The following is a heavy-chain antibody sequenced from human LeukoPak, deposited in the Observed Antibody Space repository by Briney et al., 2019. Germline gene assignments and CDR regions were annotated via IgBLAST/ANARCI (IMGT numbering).Heavy chain of an antibody. D-gene: IGHD2-2*01. V-gene: IGHV4-34*01. CDR1: GGSFSGYY. J-gene: IGHJ6*03. CDR2: INHSGST. Sequence: PSETLSLTCAVYGGSFSGYYWSWIRQPPGKGLEWIGEINHSGSTNYNPSLKSRVTISVDTSKNQSSLKLSSVTAADTAVYYCARKKPIVVVPAAKRTYYMDVWGKGTTVTVSS. CDR3: ARKKPIVVVPAAKRTYYMDV.